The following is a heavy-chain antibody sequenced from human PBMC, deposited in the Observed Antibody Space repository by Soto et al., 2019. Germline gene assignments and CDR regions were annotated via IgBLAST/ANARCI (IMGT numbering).Heavy chain of an antibody. CDR2: NIPIFGAA. V-gene: IGHV1-69*06. Sequence: QVQLVQSGAEVKKPGSSVKVSCKASGSTFSSYAISWVRQAPAQGLVWMGGNIPIFGAANYAQKFQGRVTTTADKSTSTAYIEVSSLRSEATAVYYCAIEGQPIAADPPAYYYCGMDVWGQGTTVTVSS. D-gene: IGHD6-13*01. CDR3: AIEGQPIAADPPAYYYCGMDV. CDR1: GSTFSSYA. J-gene: IGHJ6*02.